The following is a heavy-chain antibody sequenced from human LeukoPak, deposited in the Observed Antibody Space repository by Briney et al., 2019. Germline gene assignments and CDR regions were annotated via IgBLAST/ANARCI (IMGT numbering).Heavy chain of an antibody. CDR3: ARDYGDNLGGWYNWFDP. CDR1: GGSFSGYY. J-gene: IGHJ5*02. D-gene: IGHD4-23*01. V-gene: IGHV4-34*01. CDR2: INHSGST. Sequence: SETLSLTCAVYGGSFSGYYWSWIRQPPGKGLEWIGEINHSGSTNYNPSLKSRVTISVDTSKNQFSLKLSSVTAADTAVYYCARDYGDNLGGWYNWFDPWGQGTLVTVSS.